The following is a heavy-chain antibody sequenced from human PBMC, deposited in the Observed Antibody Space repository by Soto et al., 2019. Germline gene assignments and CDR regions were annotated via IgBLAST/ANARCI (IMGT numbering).Heavy chain of an antibody. CDR3: AREKFEANWFDP. J-gene: IGHJ5*02. CDR2: INHSGST. V-gene: IGHV4-34*01. CDR1: GGSFSGYY. Sequence: SETLSLTCAVYGGSFSGYYWSWIRQPPGKGLEWIGEINHSGSTNYNPSLKSRVTISVDTSKNQFSLKLSSVTAADTAVYYCAREKFEANWFDPWGQGTLVT.